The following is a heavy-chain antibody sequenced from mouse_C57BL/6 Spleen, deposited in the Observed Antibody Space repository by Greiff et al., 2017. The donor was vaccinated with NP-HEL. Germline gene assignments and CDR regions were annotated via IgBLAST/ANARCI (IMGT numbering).Heavy chain of an antibody. Sequence: QVQLKQSGAELARPGASVKLSCKASGYTFTSYGISWVKQRTGQGLEWIGEIYPRSGNTYYNEKFKGKATLTADKSSSTAYMELRSLTSEDSAVYFCARRGGSSDDYYAMDYWGQGTSVTVSS. J-gene: IGHJ4*01. V-gene: IGHV1-81*01. CDR2: IYPRSGNT. CDR3: ARRGGSSDDYYAMDY. D-gene: IGHD1-1*01. CDR1: GYTFTSYG.